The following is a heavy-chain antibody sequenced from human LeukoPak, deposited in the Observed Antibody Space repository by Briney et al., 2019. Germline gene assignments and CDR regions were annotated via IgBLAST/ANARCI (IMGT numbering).Heavy chain of an antibody. D-gene: IGHD1-1*01. CDR3: TRDRGAYNLYDY. CDR2: IRSKAYGETA. Sequence: GGSLRLSCAASGFTFSDYYMSWIRQAPGKGLEWVGFIRSKAYGETADYAASVKGRFTISRDDSKAIAYLQMNSLKTEDTAVYHCTRDRGAYNLYDYWGQGTLVTVSS. V-gene: IGHV3-49*03. CDR1: GFTFSDYY. J-gene: IGHJ4*02.